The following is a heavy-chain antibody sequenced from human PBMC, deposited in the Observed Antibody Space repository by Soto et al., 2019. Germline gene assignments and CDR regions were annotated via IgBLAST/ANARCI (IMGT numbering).Heavy chain of an antibody. D-gene: IGHD2-2*01. J-gene: IGHJ6*02. CDR1: GGTFGSYA. CDR2: IIPIPGTA. V-gene: IGHV1-69*01. CDR3: ARSQGSSTSLEIYYYYYYGMDV. Sequence: QVQLVQSGAGVKKPGSSVKVPCKASGGTFGSYAISWVRQAPGQGLEWMGGIIPIPGTANYAQKFQGRVTIAADESTSTAYMELSSLRSEDTAVYYCARSQGSSTSLEIYYYYYYGMDVWGQGTTVTVSS.